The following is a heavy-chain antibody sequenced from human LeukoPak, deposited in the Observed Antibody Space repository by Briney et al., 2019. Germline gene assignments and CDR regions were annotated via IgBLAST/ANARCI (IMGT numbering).Heavy chain of an antibody. CDR2: IYHSGST. CDR1: GGSISSSNW. V-gene: IGHV4-4*02. J-gene: IGHJ6*02. CDR3: ARGGPYGDYYYYYGMDV. D-gene: IGHD4-17*01. Sequence: KPSETLSLTCAVSGGSISSSNWWSWVRPPPGKGLEWIGEIYHSGSTNYNPSLKSRVTISVDKSKNQFSLKLSSVTAADTAVYYCARGGPYGDYYYYYGMDVWGQGTTVTVSS.